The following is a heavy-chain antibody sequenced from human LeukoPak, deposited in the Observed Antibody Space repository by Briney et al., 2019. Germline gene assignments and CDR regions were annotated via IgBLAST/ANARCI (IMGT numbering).Heavy chain of an antibody. Sequence: ASVKVSCKASGYTFTSYGISWVRQAPGQGLEWMGWISAYNGNTNYAQKLQGRVTMTTDTSTSTAYMELSSLRSEDTAVYYCARDTVLRYFDWSDYYMDVWGKGTTVTISS. J-gene: IGHJ6*03. CDR2: ISAYNGNT. CDR1: GYTFTSYG. CDR3: ARDTVLRYFDWSDYYMDV. V-gene: IGHV1-18*01. D-gene: IGHD3-9*01.